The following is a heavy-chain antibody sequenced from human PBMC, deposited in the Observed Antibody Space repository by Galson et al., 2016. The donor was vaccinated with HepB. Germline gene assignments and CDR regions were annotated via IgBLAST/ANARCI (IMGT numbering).Heavy chain of an antibody. CDR3: ARVRRGAYGDGGRYFQH. CDR1: GGLFSGFY. Sequence: SETLSLTCAVKGGLFSGFYWSWIRQTPDKGLEWVGEIHHSGATNYNPSLKRRITISLDTSKILFSLNLNSVTAADTAVYYCARVRRGAYGDGGRYFQHWGQGTPVTVSS. J-gene: IGHJ1*01. V-gene: IGHV4-34*01. CDR2: IHHSGAT. D-gene: IGHD4/OR15-4a*01.